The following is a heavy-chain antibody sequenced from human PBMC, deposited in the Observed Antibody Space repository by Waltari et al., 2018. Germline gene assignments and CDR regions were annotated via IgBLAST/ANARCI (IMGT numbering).Heavy chain of an antibody. CDR3: ARGPATADFDY. CDR1: GYTFTGYF. Sequence: QVQLVQSGAEMKKPGASVKVSCKASGYTFTGYFMHWMRQAPGQGLEWMGWNNPNSGDTKYAQKWQGRVTMTRDTSISTAYMELSRLTSDDTAVYYCARGPATADFDYWGQGTLVTVSS. CDR2: NNPNSGDT. D-gene: IGHD2-2*01. J-gene: IGHJ4*02. V-gene: IGHV1-2*02.